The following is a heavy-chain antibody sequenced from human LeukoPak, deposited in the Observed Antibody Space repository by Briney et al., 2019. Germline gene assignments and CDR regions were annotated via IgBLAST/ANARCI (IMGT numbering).Heavy chain of an antibody. D-gene: IGHD4-17*01. V-gene: IGHV4-30-4*01. CDR2: IYYSGST. CDR1: GGSISSGDYY. J-gene: IGHJ2*01. Sequence: SQTLPLTCTVSGGSISSGDYYWSWIRQPPGKGLEWIGYIYYSGSTYYNPSLKSRVTISVDTSKNQFSLKLSSVTAADTAVYYCAVTVTRDWYFDLWGRGTLVTVSS. CDR3: AVTVTRDWYFDL.